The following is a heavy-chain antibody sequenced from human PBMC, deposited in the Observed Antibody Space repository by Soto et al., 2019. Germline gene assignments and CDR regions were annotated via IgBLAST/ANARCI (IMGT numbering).Heavy chain of an antibody. J-gene: IGHJ6*02. V-gene: IGHV4-59*01. D-gene: IGHD1-20*01. CDR1: GGSISSYY. CDR3: ARGGPITGGCHPPANSGMYI. CDR2: MYYSGST. Sequence: KPSETLSLTCTVSGGSISSYYWSWIRQPPGKGLEWIGYMYYSGSTNYNPSLKSRVTISVDTSKTQISLNLSSVAATDTAVYYCARGGPITGGCHPPANSGMYIWCQDATLTVSS.